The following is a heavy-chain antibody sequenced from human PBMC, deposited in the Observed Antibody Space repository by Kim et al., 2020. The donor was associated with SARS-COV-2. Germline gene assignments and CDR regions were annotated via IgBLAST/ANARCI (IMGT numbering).Heavy chain of an antibody. J-gene: IGHJ6*02. Sequence: ASVKVSCKASGYTFTSYDINWVRQATGQGLEWMGWMNPNSGNTGYAQKFQGRVTMTRNTSISTAYMELSSLRSEDTAVYYCARGPREVLRFLEWLLFHGMDVWGQGTTVTVPS. CDR2: MNPNSGNT. D-gene: IGHD3-3*01. CDR1: GYTFTSYD. V-gene: IGHV1-8*01. CDR3: ARGPREVLRFLEWLLFHGMDV.